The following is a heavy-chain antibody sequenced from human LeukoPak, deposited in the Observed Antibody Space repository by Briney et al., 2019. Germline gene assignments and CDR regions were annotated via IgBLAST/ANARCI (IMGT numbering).Heavy chain of an antibody. J-gene: IGHJ4*02. D-gene: IGHD3-16*02. CDR1: GGSFSGYY. Sequence: PSETLSLTCAVYGGSFSGYYWSWIRQPPGKGLEWIGEINHSGSTNYNPSLKSRVTISADTSKNQFSLKLSSVTAADTAVYYCARSNPYYDYIWGSYRLPYYFDYWGQGTLVTVSS. V-gene: IGHV4-34*01. CDR3: ARSNPYYDYIWGSYRLPYYFDY. CDR2: INHSGST.